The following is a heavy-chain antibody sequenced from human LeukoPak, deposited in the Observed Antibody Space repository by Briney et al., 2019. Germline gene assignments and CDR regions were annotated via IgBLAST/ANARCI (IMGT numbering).Heavy chain of an antibody. D-gene: IGHD3-3*01. V-gene: IGHV3-30*02. CDR3: TKSFWSGYTYYFNY. CDR1: GFTFSDYG. J-gene: IGHJ4*02. CDR2: IRYDGSNE. Sequence: GGSLRLSCAASGFTFSDYGMHWVRQAPGKGLEWVAFIRYDGSNEYYVDSVKGRFTVSRDNSKNTLYLQMNGLRAEDTAVYYCTKSFWSGYTYYFNYWGQGTLVTVSS.